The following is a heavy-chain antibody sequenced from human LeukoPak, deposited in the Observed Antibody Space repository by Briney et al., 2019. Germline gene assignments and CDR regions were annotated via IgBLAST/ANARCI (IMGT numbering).Heavy chain of an antibody. CDR1: GYNFNGSD. Sequence: GASLKVSCKASGYNFNGSDINWVRQATGQGLEWMGWMNPDSGDTGYAQKFQGRLTITRHMSSTTAYMELSRLTSDDTAVYYCTRGWDYWGQGTRVTVSS. CDR2: MNPDSGDT. CDR3: TRGWDY. V-gene: IGHV1-8*03. J-gene: IGHJ4*02.